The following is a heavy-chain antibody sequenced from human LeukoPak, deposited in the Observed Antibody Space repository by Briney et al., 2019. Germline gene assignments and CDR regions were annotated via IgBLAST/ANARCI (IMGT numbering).Heavy chain of an antibody. CDR3: ARSPSPRGYYFDL. D-gene: IGHD6-13*01. V-gene: IGHV4-61*02. CDR2: ISSIGST. CDR1: GDSISSGRYY. J-gene: IGHJ4*02. Sequence: SQTLSLTCTVSGDSISSGRYYWNWIRQPAGKALEWIGRISSIGSTTYNPSLKSRVTISIDTSKKQFSLDLSAVSAPDTALYYCARSPSPRGYYFDLWGLGTVVAVSS.